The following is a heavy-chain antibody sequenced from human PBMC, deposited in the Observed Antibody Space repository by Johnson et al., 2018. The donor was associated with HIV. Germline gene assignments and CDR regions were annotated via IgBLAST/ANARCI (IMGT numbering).Heavy chain of an antibody. V-gene: IGHV3-30*18. Sequence: QVQLVESGGGVVQPGRSLRLSCAASGFTFSSYGMHWVRQAPGKGLEWVAVISYDGSNKYYADSVKGRFTISRDNSKNTLYLQMNSLRAEDTAVYYCAKDWAYSSSWDDEGLAFDIWGQGTMVIVSS. CDR1: GFTFSSYG. J-gene: IGHJ3*02. CDR3: AKDWAYSSSWDDEGLAFDI. D-gene: IGHD6-13*01. CDR2: ISYDGSNK.